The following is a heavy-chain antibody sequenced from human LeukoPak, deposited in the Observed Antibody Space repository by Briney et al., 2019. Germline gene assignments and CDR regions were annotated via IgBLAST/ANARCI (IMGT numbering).Heavy chain of an antibody. Sequence: GGSLRLSCAVSRFTLSTYAMTWVRQAPGKGLEWVSTIGGGGAGTYYADSVKGRFTISRDSSKDTLYLQMNSLRAEDTAVYYCARVKAGYSSSWYVPDFWGQGTLVTVSS. CDR1: RFTLSTYA. D-gene: IGHD6-13*01. CDR2: IGGGGAGT. J-gene: IGHJ4*02. CDR3: ARVKAGYSSSWYVPDF. V-gene: IGHV3-23*01.